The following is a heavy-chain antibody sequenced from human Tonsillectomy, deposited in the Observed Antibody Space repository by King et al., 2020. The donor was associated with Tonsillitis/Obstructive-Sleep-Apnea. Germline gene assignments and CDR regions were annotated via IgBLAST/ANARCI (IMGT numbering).Heavy chain of an antibody. V-gene: IGHV1-18*01. J-gene: IGHJ5*02. D-gene: IGHD6-13*01. CDR2: ISAYNGNT. CDR3: ARSTPYIAATRTMPASFNWFDP. Sequence: QLVQSGAEVKKPGASVKVSCKASGYTFTSYGISWVRQAPGQGLEWMGWISAYNGNTNYAQKVQGRVTMTTDTSTSTAYMEMRSLRSDDTAVYYCARSTPYIAATRTMPASFNWFDPWGQGTLVTVSS. CDR1: GYTFTSYG.